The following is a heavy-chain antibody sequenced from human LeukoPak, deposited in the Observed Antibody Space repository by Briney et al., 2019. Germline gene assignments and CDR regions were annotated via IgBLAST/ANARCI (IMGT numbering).Heavy chain of an antibody. Sequence: PSETLSLTCTVSGGSISNSIYYWGWIRQPPGKGLDWVGHTHYGGTTNYNPSLKSRVTISVDTSRNQFSLKVTSVTAADTAVYYCARGYSTSWTYYFDYWGQGALVTVSS. D-gene: IGHD6-13*01. CDR3: ARGYSTSWTYYFDY. CDR1: GGSISNSIYY. J-gene: IGHJ4*02. V-gene: IGHV4-61*05. CDR2: THYGGTT.